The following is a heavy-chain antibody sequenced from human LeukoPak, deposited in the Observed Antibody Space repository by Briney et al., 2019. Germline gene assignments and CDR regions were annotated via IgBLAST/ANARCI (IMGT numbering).Heavy chain of an antibody. Sequence: PSETLSLTCTVSGGSISSGGYYWSWIRQPPGKGLEWIGYIYHSGSTYYNPSLKSRVTISVDRSKNQFSLKLSSVTAADTAVYYCARLAVAGNLGHFDYWGQGTLVTVSS. D-gene: IGHD6-19*01. J-gene: IGHJ4*02. CDR2: IYHSGST. CDR1: GGSISSGGYY. V-gene: IGHV4-30-2*01. CDR3: ARLAVAGNLGHFDY.